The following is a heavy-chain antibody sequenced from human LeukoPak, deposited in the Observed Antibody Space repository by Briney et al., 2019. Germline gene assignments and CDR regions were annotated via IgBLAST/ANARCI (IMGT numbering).Heavy chain of an antibody. J-gene: IGHJ4*02. CDR3: ARVPYGDYVDY. CDR1: GGSISSYY. V-gene: IGHV4-59*01. CDR2: IYYSGST. Sequence: PSETLSLTCTVSGGSISSYYWSWIRQPPGKGLEWIGYIYYSGSTNYNPSLKSRVTISVDTSKNQFSLKLSSVTAADTAVYYCARVPYGDYVDYWGQGTLVTVSS. D-gene: IGHD4-17*01.